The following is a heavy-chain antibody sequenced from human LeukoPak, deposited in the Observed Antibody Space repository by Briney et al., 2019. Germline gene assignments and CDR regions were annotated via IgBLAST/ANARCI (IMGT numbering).Heavy chain of an antibody. D-gene: IGHD3-22*01. Sequence: GGSLRLSCAASRFTFDDYIMHWVRQAPGKGLEWVSLISWDGETTYYADSVKGRFTTSRDNSKNSLYLQMNSLRSEDTALYYCAKARGLIGGAFDIWGQGTMVTVSS. CDR2: ISWDGETT. CDR3: AKARGLIGGAFDI. J-gene: IGHJ3*02. V-gene: IGHV3-43*01. CDR1: RFTFDDYI.